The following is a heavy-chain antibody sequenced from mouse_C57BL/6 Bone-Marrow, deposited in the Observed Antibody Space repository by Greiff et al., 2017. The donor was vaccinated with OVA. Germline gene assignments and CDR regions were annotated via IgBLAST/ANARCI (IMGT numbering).Heavy chain of an antibody. J-gene: IGHJ1*03. Sequence: QVQLKEPGAELVKPGASVKMSCKASGYTFTSYWITWVKQRPGQGLEWIGDIYPGSGSTNYNEKFKSKATLTVDTSSSTAYMQLSSLTSEDSAVYYCARPYDGFYWYFDVWGTGTTVTVSS. CDR1: GYTFTSYW. CDR2: IYPGSGST. V-gene: IGHV1-55*01. CDR3: ARPYDGFYWYFDV. D-gene: IGHD2-3*01.